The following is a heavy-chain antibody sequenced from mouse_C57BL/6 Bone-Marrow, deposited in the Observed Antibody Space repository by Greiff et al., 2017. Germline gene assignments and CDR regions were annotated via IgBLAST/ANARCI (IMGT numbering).Heavy chain of an antibody. Sequence: VQLQQPGAELVRPGSSVKLSCKASGYTFTSYWMHWVKQRPIQGLEWIGNIDPSDSETNYNQKFKDKATLTVDKSSSTAYMQLSSLTSEDSAVYYCARSYCGNYFDYWGQGTTLTVSS. J-gene: IGHJ2*01. D-gene: IGHD1-1*01. CDR1: GYTFTSYW. V-gene: IGHV1-52*01. CDR2: IDPSDSET. CDR3: ARSYCGNYFDY.